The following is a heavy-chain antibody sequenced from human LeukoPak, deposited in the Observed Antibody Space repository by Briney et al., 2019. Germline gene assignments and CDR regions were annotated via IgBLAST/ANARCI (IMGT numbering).Heavy chain of an antibody. CDR3: ARHSKYYYDSSGSYVGYFQH. V-gene: IGHV4-59*08. J-gene: IGHJ1*01. CDR1: GGSISVYY. D-gene: IGHD3-22*01. Sequence: SETLSHTCTVSGGSISVYYWSWIRQPPGKGLEWIGYIYYSGSTNYNPSLKSRVTISVDTSKNQFSLKLSSVTAADTAVYYCARHSKYYYDSSGSYVGYFQHWGQGTLVTVSS. CDR2: IYYSGST.